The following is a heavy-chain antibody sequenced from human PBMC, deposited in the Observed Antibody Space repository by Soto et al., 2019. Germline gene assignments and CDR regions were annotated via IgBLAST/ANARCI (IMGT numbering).Heavy chain of an antibody. CDR2: ISAYNGNT. D-gene: IGHD3-10*01. CDR3: ARAHPGITMVRGRHYYYMDV. Sequence: QVQLVQSGAEVKKPGASVKVSCKASGYTFTSYGISWVRQAPGQGLEWMGWISAYNGNTNYAQKLQGRVTMTTDTDTSTHYMELRSLRSDDTAVYYCARAHPGITMVRGRHYYYMDVWGKGTTVTVSS. J-gene: IGHJ6*03. CDR1: GYTFTSYG. V-gene: IGHV1-18*01.